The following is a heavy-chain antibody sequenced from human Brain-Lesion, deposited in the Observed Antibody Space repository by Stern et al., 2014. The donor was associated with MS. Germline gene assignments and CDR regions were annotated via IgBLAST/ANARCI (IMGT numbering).Heavy chain of an antibody. V-gene: IGHV3-30-3*01. D-gene: IGHD3-22*01. CDR3: ARDLESSGYHPTYFDY. CDR2: ISFDGTNK. Sequence: VHLVESGGGVVQPGRSLRLSCAASGFTFSTYALHWVRQAPGKGLEWVALISFDGTNKYYADSVKGRFTISRDNSKNTLFLQMNSLRAEDTAIYYCARDLESSGYHPTYFDYWGQGTLVTVSS. CDR1: GFTFSTYA. J-gene: IGHJ4*02.